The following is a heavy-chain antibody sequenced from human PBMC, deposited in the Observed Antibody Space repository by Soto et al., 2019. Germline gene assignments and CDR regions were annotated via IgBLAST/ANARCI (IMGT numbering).Heavy chain of an antibody. CDR3: AKDIVRYSYGACDY. D-gene: IGHD5-18*01. V-gene: IGHV3-30*18. J-gene: IGHJ4*02. CDR1: GFTFSSYG. CDR2: ISYDGSNK. Sequence: GGSLRLSCAASGFTFSSYGMYWVRQAPGKGLEWVAVISYDGSNKYHADSVKGRFTISRDNSKNTLYLQMNSLKAEDTAVYYCAKDIVRYSYGACDYWGQGALVSVSS.